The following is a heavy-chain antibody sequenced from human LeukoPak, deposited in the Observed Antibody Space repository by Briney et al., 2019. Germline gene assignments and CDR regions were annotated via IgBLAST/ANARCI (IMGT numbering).Heavy chain of an antibody. J-gene: IGHJ4*02. Sequence: GRSLRLSCAASGFTFSDYWVTWIRQTPGKGLEWVSYISNRGDHINYADSVRGRFTISRDNAKNPLYLQMNSLRAEDTAVYYCARCQYNSSPDFWGQGTLVTVSS. CDR3: ARCQYNSSPDF. D-gene: IGHD6-13*01. CDR2: ISNRGDHI. CDR1: GFTFSDYW. V-gene: IGHV3-11*03.